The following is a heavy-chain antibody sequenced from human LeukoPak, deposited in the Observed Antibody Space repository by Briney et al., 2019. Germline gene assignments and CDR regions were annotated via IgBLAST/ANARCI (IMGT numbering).Heavy chain of an antibody. Sequence: GSSVKVSCKASGGTFSSYAISWVRQAPGQGLEWMGGIIPIFGTANYAQKFQGRVTMTTDTSTSTAYMELRSLRSDDTAVYYCARGTGSGGIAAVLDYWGQGTLVTVSS. V-gene: IGHV1-69*05. CDR1: GGTFSSYA. D-gene: IGHD6-13*01. CDR2: IIPIFGTA. J-gene: IGHJ4*02. CDR3: ARGTGSGGIAAVLDY.